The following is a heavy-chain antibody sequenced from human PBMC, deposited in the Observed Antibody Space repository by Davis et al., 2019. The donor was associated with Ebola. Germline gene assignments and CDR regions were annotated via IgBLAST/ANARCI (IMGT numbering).Heavy chain of an antibody. J-gene: IGHJ6*01. Sequence: ASVKVSCKASGYTFTTYGISWVRQAPGQGLEWMGWISAYNGNTNYAQKLQGRVTMTTDTSTSTAYMELRSLRSDDTAVYYCARDLSDIFFYGMDVWGQGTLVTVSS. D-gene: IGHD3-9*01. V-gene: IGHV1-18*01. CDR3: ARDLSDIFFYGMDV. CDR1: GYTFTTYG. CDR2: ISAYNGNT.